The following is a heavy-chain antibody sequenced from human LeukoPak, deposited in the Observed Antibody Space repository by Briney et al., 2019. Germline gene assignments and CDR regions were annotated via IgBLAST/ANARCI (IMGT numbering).Heavy chain of an antibody. CDR2: IYYSGST. V-gene: IGHV4-31*03. CDR1: GASITSGYY. J-gene: IGHJ4*02. Sequence: SETLSLTCTVSGASITSGYYWSWIRQHPGEGLEWVGYIYYSGSTYYSPSLQSRTTISLDTSKKQLSLRLSSVTAADTAVYYCARAVTSHYFDHWGQGALVTDSS. CDR3: ARAVTSHYFDH. D-gene: IGHD2-21*02.